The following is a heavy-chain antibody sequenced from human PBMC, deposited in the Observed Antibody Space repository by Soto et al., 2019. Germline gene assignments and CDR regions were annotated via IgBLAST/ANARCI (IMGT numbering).Heavy chain of an antibody. CDR3: ARVGAFGVVNFDF. CDR1: GGSISSGGYY. CDR2: IYYSGST. J-gene: IGHJ4*02. Sequence: QVQLQDSGPGLVKPSQTLSLTCTVSGGSISSGGYYWSWIRQHPGKGLEWIGYIYYSGSTYYNPSLKSRVTISVDTSNNQFSVKLSSVTAADTAVYDCARVGAFGVVNFDFWGQGTLVIVTS. D-gene: IGHD3-3*01. V-gene: IGHV4-31*03.